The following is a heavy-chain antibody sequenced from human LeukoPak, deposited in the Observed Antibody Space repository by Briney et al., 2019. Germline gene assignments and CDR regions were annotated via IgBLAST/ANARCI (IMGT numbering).Heavy chain of an antibody. Sequence: GGSLRLSCAASGFTFSSYGMNWVRQAPGKGLEWVSSISSSSSYIYYADSVKGRFTISRDNAKNSLYLQMNSLRAEDTAVYYCARGTGGYVWGSYRYMDYWGQGTLVTVSS. CDR3: ARGTGGYVWGSYRYMDY. V-gene: IGHV3-21*01. CDR2: ISSSSSYI. J-gene: IGHJ4*02. D-gene: IGHD3-16*02. CDR1: GFTFSSYG.